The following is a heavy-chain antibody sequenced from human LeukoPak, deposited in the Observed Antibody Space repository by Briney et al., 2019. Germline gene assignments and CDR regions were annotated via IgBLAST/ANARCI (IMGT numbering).Heavy chain of an antibody. CDR2: INHSGST. Sequence: SETLSLTCAVYGGSFSGYYWSWIRQPPGKGLEWIGEINHSGSTNYNPSLKSRVTISVDTSKNQFSLKLSSVTVADTAVYYCARVGYCSSTSCYTGNWFDPWGQGTLVTVSS. J-gene: IGHJ5*02. CDR1: GGSFSGYY. D-gene: IGHD2-2*02. CDR3: ARVGYCSSTSCYTGNWFDP. V-gene: IGHV4-34*01.